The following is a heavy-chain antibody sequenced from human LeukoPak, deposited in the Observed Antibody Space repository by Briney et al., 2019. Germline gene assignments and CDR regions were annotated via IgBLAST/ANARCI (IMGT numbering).Heavy chain of an antibody. CDR3: TTDLIAYYYDSSGYNY. D-gene: IGHD3-22*01. Sequence: GGSLRLSCAASGFTFSSYSMNWVRQAPGKGLEWVGRIKSKTDGGTTDYAAPVKGRFTISRDDSKNTLYLQMNSLKTEDTAVYYCTTDLIAYYYDSSGYNYWGQGTLVTVSS. J-gene: IGHJ4*02. CDR2: IKSKTDGGTT. CDR1: GFTFSSYS. V-gene: IGHV3-15*01.